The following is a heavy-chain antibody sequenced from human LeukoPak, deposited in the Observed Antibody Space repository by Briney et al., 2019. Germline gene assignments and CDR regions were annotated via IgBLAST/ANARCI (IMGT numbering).Heavy chain of an antibody. CDR2: ISANNGNT. V-gene: IGHV1-18*01. D-gene: IGHD1-7*01. CDR3: ALRITGTNRWYYYYYMGV. J-gene: IGHJ6*03. Sequence: ASVKVSCVASGYSFTTYDITWVRQAPGQGLEWMGWISANNGNTSYVQKFQGRLTMTTDMSTRTAYMELRSLRSGDTAVYYCALRITGTNRWYYYYYMGVWGKGTTVTVSS. CDR1: GYSFTTYD.